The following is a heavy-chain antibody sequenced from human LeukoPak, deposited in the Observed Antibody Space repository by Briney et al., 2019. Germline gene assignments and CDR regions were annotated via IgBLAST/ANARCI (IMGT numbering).Heavy chain of an antibody. Sequence: PGGSLRLSCAASGFTFRDYYTRSIRETPRKGLWWVSYISSSGSTIYYADSVKGRFTISRDNAKNSLYLQMISLRAEDTAVYYCARRGARGSRTFDPWGQGTLVTVSS. J-gene: IGHJ5*02. CDR3: ARRGARGSRTFDP. V-gene: IGHV3-11*01. CDR2: ISSSGSTI. CDR1: GFTFRDYY. D-gene: IGHD3-16*01.